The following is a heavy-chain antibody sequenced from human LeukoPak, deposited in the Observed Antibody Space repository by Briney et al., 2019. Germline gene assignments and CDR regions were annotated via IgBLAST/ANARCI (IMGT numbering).Heavy chain of an antibody. D-gene: IGHD5-12*01. CDR3: ARHDSGYDLDF. CDR1: GGSISSYY. J-gene: IGHJ4*02. Sequence: PSETLSLTCTVSGGSISSYYWSWIRQPPGKGLEWIGYIYYSGSTYYNPSLKSRVSISVDTSKNQSSLRLRSVTAADTALYYCARHDSGYDLDFWGQGTLVTVSS. V-gene: IGHV4-59*08. CDR2: IYYSGST.